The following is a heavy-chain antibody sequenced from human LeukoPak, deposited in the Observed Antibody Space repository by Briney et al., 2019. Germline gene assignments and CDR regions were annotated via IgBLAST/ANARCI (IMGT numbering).Heavy chain of an antibody. CDR3: AILTGVGDRGYFDY. D-gene: IGHD3-16*01. Sequence: ASVKVSCKVSGYTLTELSMHWVRQAPGKGLEWMGGFDPEDGETIYAQKFQGRVTMTEDTSTDTAYMELSGLRSEDTAVYYCAILTGVGDRGYFDYWGQGTLVTVSS. J-gene: IGHJ4*02. CDR2: FDPEDGET. V-gene: IGHV1-24*01. CDR1: GYTLTELS.